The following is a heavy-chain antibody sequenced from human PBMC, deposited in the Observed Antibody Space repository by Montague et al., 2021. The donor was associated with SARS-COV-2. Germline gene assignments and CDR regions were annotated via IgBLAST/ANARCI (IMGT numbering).Heavy chain of an antibody. Sequence: SLSLSCAASGFTFRSYWMHWVRQVPGRGPVWVSRIKPDGTSTNYAASVKGRFTISRDNAKNTLSLQMNNLRAEDTAVYYCVRPQWFGDSDYFFESWGQGTLVTVSS. V-gene: IGHV3-74*01. J-gene: IGHJ4*02. CDR2: IKPDGTST. CDR3: VRPQWFGDSDYFFES. CDR1: GFTFRSYW. D-gene: IGHD3-10*01.